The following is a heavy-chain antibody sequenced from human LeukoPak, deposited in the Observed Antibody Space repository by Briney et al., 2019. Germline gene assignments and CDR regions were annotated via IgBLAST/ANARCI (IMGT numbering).Heavy chain of an antibody. Sequence: GASVKVSCKASGGTFSSYAISWVRQAPGQGLEWMGRIIPILGIANYAQKFQGRVMITADKSTSTAYMELSSLRSEDTAVYYCARDRVGANNWFDPWGQGTLVTVSS. CDR1: GGTFSSYA. J-gene: IGHJ5*02. D-gene: IGHD1-26*01. CDR3: ARDRVGANNWFDP. CDR2: IIPILGIA. V-gene: IGHV1-69*04.